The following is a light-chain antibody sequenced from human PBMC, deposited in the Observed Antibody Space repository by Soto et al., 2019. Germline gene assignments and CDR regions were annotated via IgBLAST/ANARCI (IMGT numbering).Light chain of an antibody. J-gene: IGKJ5*01. CDR3: KQSYSTLPLS. Sequence: DIQMTQSPSFLSASVGDRVTISSRASQAINTYLNRYQQKPGKAPKLRIYGTSDLPNRDPSTFSGGGFGTDFTLTISTLPPEDVATYYCKQSYSTLPLSFGHGTRLEV. V-gene: IGKV1-39*01. CDR1: QAINTY. CDR2: GTS.